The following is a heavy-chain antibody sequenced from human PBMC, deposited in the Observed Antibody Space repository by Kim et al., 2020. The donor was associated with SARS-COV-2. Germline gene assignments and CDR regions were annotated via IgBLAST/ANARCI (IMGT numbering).Heavy chain of an antibody. CDR2: INSDGSST. J-gene: IGHJ4*02. Sequence: GGSLRLSCSASGFTLSNFWMNWVRQTPEKGLMWVSQINSDGSSTTYADSVQGRVTISRDNARNTLYLEMNSLRAEDTAVYYCARDQAYCSSSSCPFDYWGQGTLVTVSS. D-gene: IGHD2-2*01. CDR1: GFTLSNFW. V-gene: IGHV3-74*01. CDR3: ARDQAYCSSSSCPFDY.